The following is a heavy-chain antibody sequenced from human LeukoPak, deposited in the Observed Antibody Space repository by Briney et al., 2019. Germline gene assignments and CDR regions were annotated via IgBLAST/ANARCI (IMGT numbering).Heavy chain of an antibody. Sequence: ASVKVSCKASGYTFTSYDINWVRQAPGQGLEWMGWMNPNSGNTGYAQKFQGRVTMTRNTSISTAYMELSSLRSEDTAVYYCAIRYGSGEKYYYYYYMDVWGKGTTVTVSS. CDR2: MNPNSGNT. CDR3: AIRYGSGEKYYYYYYMDV. CDR1: GYTFTSYD. D-gene: IGHD3-10*01. J-gene: IGHJ6*03. V-gene: IGHV1-8*01.